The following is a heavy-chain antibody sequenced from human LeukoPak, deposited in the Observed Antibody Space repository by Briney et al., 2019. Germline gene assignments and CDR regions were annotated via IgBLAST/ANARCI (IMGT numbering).Heavy chain of an antibody. V-gene: IGHV1-2*02. Sequence: ALVKVSCKASGYTFTDYYLHWVRQAPGQGLEWMGWINPNSGGTNYAQKFQGRVTMTRDTSISTAYMDLSRLRSDDTAVYFCARGDVEMSLDYWGQGTLVTFSS. CDR3: ARGDVEMSLDY. CDR2: INPNSGGT. D-gene: IGHD5-24*01. CDR1: GYTFTDYY. J-gene: IGHJ4*02.